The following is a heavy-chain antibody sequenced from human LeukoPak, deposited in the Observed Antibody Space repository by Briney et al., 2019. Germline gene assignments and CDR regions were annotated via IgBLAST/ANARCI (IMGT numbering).Heavy chain of an antibody. Sequence: SQTLSLTCAISGDSVCSNSAAWNWIRQSPSRGLEWLGRTYYRSKWYSDYAVSVKSRVTINPDTSKNQFSLKLSSVTAADTAVYYCARWVFGATMIGSGAFDIWGQGTMVTVSS. CDR2: TYYRSKWYS. D-gene: IGHD3-22*01. J-gene: IGHJ3*02. CDR3: ARWVFGATMIGSGAFDI. V-gene: IGHV6-1*01. CDR1: GDSVCSNSAA.